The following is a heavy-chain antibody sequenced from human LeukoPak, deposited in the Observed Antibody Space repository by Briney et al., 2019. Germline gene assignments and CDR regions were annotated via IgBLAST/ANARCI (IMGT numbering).Heavy chain of an antibody. CDR3: ASDAPGLLGY. J-gene: IGHJ4*02. CDR2: INHSGST. D-gene: IGHD2-15*01. V-gene: IGHV4-34*01. Sequence: SETLSLTCAVYGGSFSGYYWSWIRQPPGKGLEWIGEINHSGSTYYNASLKSQVSISIDTSKNQFSLRLTSVTAADTAVYYCASDAPGLLGYWGQGTLVTVSS. CDR1: GGSFSGYY.